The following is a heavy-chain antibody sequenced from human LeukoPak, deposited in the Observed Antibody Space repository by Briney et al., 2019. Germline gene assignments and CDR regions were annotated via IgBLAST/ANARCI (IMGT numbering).Heavy chain of an antibody. D-gene: IGHD2-2*02. CDR1: GFTFSSYA. J-gene: IGHJ4*02. CDR3: ARFGVVPAAIRDY. CDR2: ISSSSSYI. V-gene: IGHV3-21*01. Sequence: GGSLRLSCAASGFTFSSYAMSWVRQAPGKGLEWVSSISSSSSYIYYADSVKGRFTISRDNAKNSLYLQMNSLRAEDTAVYYCARFGVVPAAIRDYWGQGTLVTVSS.